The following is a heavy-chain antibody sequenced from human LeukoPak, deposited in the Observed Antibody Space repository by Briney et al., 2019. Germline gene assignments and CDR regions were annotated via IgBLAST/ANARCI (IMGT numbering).Heavy chain of an antibody. CDR2: IIPIFGRT. J-gene: IGHJ4*02. Sequence: SVKVSCKASGGTFISYAISWVRQGPGQGLEWMGRIIPIFGRTNYAQKFQGRVTITADKSTSTAYMELSSLRSEATAVYYCARGGGDGYNYRFDYWGQGTLVTVSS. V-gene: IGHV1-69*04. CDR3: ARGGGDGYNYRFDY. D-gene: IGHD5-24*01. CDR1: GGTFISYA.